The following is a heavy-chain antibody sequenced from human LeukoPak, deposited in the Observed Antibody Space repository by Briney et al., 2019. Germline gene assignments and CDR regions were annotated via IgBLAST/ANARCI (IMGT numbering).Heavy chain of an antibody. CDR3: AVEMATFNFDY. CDR2: IYTSGST. J-gene: IGHJ4*02. D-gene: IGHD5-24*01. V-gene: IGHV4-4*07. CDR1: GGSISSYY. Sequence: SETLSLTCTVSGGSISSYYWSWIRQPAGKGLEWIGRIYTSGSTNYNPSLKSRVTISVDTSKNQLSLKLSSVTAADTAVYYCAVEMATFNFDYWGQGTLVTVSS.